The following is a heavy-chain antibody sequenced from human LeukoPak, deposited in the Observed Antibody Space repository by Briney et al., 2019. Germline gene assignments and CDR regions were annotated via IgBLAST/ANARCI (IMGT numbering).Heavy chain of an antibody. CDR1: GFTFNSYG. V-gene: IGHV3-30*18. CDR2: ISHDGNNK. D-gene: IGHD1-14*01. CDR3: AKEYLSGFDP. J-gene: IGHJ5*02. Sequence: GGSLRPSCAASGFTFNSYGMHWVRQAPGRGLEGVAIISHDGNNKYYADSVKGRFTISRDNSKNTLYLQMNSLRPEDTAVYYCAKEYLSGFDPWGQGTLVTVSS.